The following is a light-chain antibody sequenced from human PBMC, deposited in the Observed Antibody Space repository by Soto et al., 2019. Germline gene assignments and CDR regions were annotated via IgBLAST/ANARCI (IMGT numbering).Light chain of an antibody. J-gene: IGLJ1*01. CDR3: SSYAGSNYV. V-gene: IGLV2-8*01. CDR1: SSDVGGYNY. Sequence: ALTQPPSASGSPGQSVTISCTGTSSDVGGYNYVSWYQQHPGKVPKLMIYEVSKRPSGVPDRFSGSKSGNTASLTVSGLQAEDEADYYCSSYAGSNYVFGTGTKVTVL. CDR2: EVS.